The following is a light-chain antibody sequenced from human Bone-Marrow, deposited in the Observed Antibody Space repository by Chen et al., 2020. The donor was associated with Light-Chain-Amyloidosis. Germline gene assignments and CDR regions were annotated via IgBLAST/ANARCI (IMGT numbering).Light chain of an antibody. Sequence: YNVVSWYHQFHGNPLKLFIYEGTWRHSSVSNRFSGSKSGPTASLTVCVHQAEDEADYYCSTDSFRNSPWVFGGGTTLTVL. V-gene: IGLV2-14*02. J-gene: IGLJ3*02. CDR3: STDSFRNSPWV. CDR2: EGT. CDR1: YNV.